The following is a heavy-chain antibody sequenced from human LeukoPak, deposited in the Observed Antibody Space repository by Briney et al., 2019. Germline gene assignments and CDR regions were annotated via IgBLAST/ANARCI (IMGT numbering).Heavy chain of an antibody. V-gene: IGHV1-69*01. Sequence: SVKVSCKASGGTFSSYAISWVRQAPGQGLEWMGGIIPIFGTANYAQKFQGRVTITADESTSTAYMELSSLRSEDTAVYYCARTSYDYLWGSYRLFDYWGQGTLVTVSS. D-gene: IGHD3-16*02. CDR2: IIPIFGTA. CDR3: ARTSYDYLWGSYRLFDY. CDR1: GGTFSSYA. J-gene: IGHJ4*02.